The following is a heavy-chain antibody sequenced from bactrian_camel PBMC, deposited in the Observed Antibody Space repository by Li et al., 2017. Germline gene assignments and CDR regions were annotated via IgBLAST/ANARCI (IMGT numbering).Heavy chain of an antibody. Sequence: HVQLVESGGDSVQSGGSLRLSCVGSGYISSMYCRAWFRQAPGKEREAVAYIDTDLSIHYADSVKGRFTISRDNAKNTIYLQMNNLKPEDTGMYYCAAGSAACTVAPGGHTYTSWGQGTQVTVS. CDR1: GYISSMYC. CDR3: AAGSAACTVAPGGHTYTS. J-gene: IGHJ6*01. D-gene: IGHD7*01. V-gene: IGHV3S53*01. CDR2: IDTDLSI.